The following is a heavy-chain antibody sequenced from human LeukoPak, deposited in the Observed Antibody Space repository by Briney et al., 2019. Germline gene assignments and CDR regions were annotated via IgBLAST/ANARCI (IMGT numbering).Heavy chain of an antibody. V-gene: IGHV4-4*07. J-gene: IGHJ5*02. Sequence: PSETLSLTCTVSGGSLSSYYWSWIRQPPGKGLEWIGRIYTSGSTNYNPSLKSRVTMSVDTSKNQFSLKLSSVTAADTAVYYCARGAGILTGYSPPRWFDPWGQGTLVTVSS. CDR3: ARGAGILTGYSPPRWFDP. CDR1: GGSLSSYY. CDR2: IYTSGST. D-gene: IGHD3-9*01.